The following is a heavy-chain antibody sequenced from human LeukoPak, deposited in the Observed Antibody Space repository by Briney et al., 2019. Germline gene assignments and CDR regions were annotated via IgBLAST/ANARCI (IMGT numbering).Heavy chain of an antibody. CDR2: ITSGGRTI. CDR1: GFTFNTYE. J-gene: IGHJ5*02. D-gene: IGHD1-7*01. V-gene: IGHV3-48*03. CDR3: ARGDWNYVFNS. Sequence: GGSLRLSCAASGFTFNTYEMNWVRQAPGKGLEWVSYITSGGRTIYYADYVKGRFTISRDNAKNSLYLQMNSLRAEDTAVYYCARGDWNYVFNSWGQGTLVTVSS.